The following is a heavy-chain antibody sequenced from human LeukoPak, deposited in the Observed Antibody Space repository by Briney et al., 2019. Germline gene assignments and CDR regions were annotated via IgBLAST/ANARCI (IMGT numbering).Heavy chain of an antibody. CDR1: GFTFSIYG. CDR3: AKDGSGDYFDVFDI. CDR2: IRYDGSNK. V-gene: IGHV3-30*02. Sequence: GGSLRLSCAASGFTFSIYGMHWVRQAPGKGLEWLAFIRYDGSNKYYADSVKGRLTISKDNSKNTLYLQMNSLRVEDTAMYYCAKDGSGDYFDVFDIWGQGTMVTVSS. D-gene: IGHD3-10*01. J-gene: IGHJ3*02.